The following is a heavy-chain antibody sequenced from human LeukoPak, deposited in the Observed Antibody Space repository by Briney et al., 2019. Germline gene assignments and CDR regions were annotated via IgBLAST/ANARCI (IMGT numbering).Heavy chain of an antibody. CDR2: IYYSGST. CDR1: GGSISSSSYY. CDR3: AREWYYYDSSGYTEGYYFDY. J-gene: IGHJ4*02. D-gene: IGHD3-22*01. Sequence: PSETLSLTCTVSGGSISSSSYYWGWIRQPPGKGLEWIGSIYYSGSTYYNPSLKSRVTISVDTSKNQFSLKLSSVTAADTAVYYCAREWYYYDSSGYTEGYYFDYWGQGTLVTVSS. V-gene: IGHV4-39*07.